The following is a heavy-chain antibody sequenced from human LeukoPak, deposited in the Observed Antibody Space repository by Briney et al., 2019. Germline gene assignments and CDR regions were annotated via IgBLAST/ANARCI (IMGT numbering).Heavy chain of an antibody. CDR2: IIPIFGTA. Sequence: ASVKVSCKASGGTFSSFAISWVRQAPGQGLEWMGGIIPIFGTANYAQKFQGRVTITADESTSTAYMELSSLRSEDTAVYYCARDQSAVAGTQWGQGTLVTVSS. CDR3: ARDQSAVAGTQ. V-gene: IGHV1-69*13. J-gene: IGHJ4*02. D-gene: IGHD6-19*01. CDR1: GGTFSSFA.